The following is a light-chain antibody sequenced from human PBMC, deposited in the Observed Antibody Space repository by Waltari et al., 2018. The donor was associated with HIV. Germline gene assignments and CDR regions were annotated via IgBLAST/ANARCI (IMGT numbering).Light chain of an antibody. CDR2: DVT. CDR1: RSDIGTYDL. Sequence: QSALTQPASVSGSPGQSITVPCHGTRSDIGTYDLVSWYQQEPGKAPKLIIHDVTARPSGVSSRVSGSKSGNTAFLTISGLQVEDESLYFCCSFSPNGASWVFGGGTKVTVL. V-gene: IGLV2-23*02. J-gene: IGLJ3*02. CDR3: CSFSPNGASWV.